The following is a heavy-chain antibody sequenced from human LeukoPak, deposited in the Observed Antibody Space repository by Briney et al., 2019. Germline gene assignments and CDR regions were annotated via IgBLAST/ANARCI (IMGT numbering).Heavy chain of an antibody. CDR1: GFTVSSTY. D-gene: IGHD1-26*01. Sequence: GGPLRLSCEASGFTVSSTYMSWVRQAPGKGLEWVANIKQDGSEKYYVDSVKGRFTISRDNAKNSLYLQMNSLRAEDTAVYYCAREGKWEPNDYWGQGTLVTVSS. J-gene: IGHJ4*02. CDR2: IKQDGSEK. V-gene: IGHV3-7*01. CDR3: AREGKWEPNDY.